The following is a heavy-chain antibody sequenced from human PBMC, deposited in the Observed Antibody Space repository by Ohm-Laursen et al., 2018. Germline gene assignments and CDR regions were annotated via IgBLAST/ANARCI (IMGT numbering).Heavy chain of an antibody. Sequence: SSVKVSCKASGGPFTSYAISWVRQAPGQGLEWMGGIIPIFGTANYAQKFQGRVTITADKSTSTAYMELSSLRSEDTAVYYCARGNAVAAPWFDPWGQGTLVTVSS. V-gene: IGHV1-69*06. CDR1: GGPFTSYA. D-gene: IGHD2-15*01. CDR2: IIPIFGTA. J-gene: IGHJ5*02. CDR3: ARGNAVAAPWFDP.